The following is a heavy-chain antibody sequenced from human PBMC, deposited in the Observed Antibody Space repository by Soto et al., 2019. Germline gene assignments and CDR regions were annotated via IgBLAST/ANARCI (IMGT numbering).Heavy chain of an antibody. D-gene: IGHD1-26*01. V-gene: IGHV3-23*01. CDR2: ISGSGGHT. CDR1: GFTVSGNY. J-gene: IGHJ4*02. CDR3: AKVAYSGSASHFDY. Sequence: GGSLRLSCAASGFTVSGNYMSWVRQAPGKGLEWVSTISGSGGHTYYADSVKGRFTISRDNSKNTLDVQMNSLRAEDTAIYYCAKVAYSGSASHFDYWGRGTLVTVSS.